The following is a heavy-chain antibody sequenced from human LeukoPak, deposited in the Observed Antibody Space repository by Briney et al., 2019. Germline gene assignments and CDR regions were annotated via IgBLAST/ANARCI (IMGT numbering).Heavy chain of an antibody. V-gene: IGHV3-7*05. CDR1: GFTSSNYC. Sequence: GRSLRLSCAASGFTSSNYCMSWVRQAPGKGLEWVANIKQDGSEEYYVDSVKGRFTISRDNAKNSLYLQMSSLRAEDTAVYYCARDRTDYWYFDLWGRGTLVNVSS. J-gene: IGHJ2*01. CDR2: IKQDGSEE. CDR3: ARDRTDYWYFDL.